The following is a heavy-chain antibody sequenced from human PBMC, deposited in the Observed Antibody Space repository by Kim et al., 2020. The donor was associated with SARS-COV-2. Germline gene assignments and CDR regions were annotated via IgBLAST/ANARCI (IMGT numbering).Heavy chain of an antibody. Sequence: GGSLRLSCAASGFTFSSYAMHWVRQAPGKGLEWVAVISYDGSNKYYADSVKGRFTISRDNSKNTLYLQMNSLRAEDTAVYYCARDSRQQLVRPSGNYGMDVWGQGTTGTVSS. V-gene: IGHV3-30*04. D-gene: IGHD6-13*01. CDR1: GFTFSSYA. CDR3: ARDSRQQLVRPSGNYGMDV. CDR2: ISYDGSNK. J-gene: IGHJ6*02.